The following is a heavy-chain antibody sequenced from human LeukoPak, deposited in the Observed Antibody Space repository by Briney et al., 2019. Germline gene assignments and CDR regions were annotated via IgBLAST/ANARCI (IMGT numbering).Heavy chain of an antibody. CDR2: ISSSGNTR. Sequence: PGGSLRLPCAASGFTFSGYEMNWVRQAPGKGLEWVSYISSSGNTRYYADSVKGRFTISRDNAKNSVYLQMSSLRAEDTAVYYCARAVGTANWFDPWGQGTLVTVSS. J-gene: IGHJ5*02. CDR3: ARAVGTANWFDP. D-gene: IGHD1-7*01. CDR1: GFTFSGYE. V-gene: IGHV3-48*03.